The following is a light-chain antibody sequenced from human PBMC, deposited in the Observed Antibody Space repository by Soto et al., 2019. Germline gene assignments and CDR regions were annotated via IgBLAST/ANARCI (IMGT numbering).Light chain of an antibody. CDR1: QSVPATY. Sequence: EIVLTQSPGSLSLSPGERGTLSCRASQSVPATYFAWYQQKPGQAPSLLIYDISTRATGIPDRFSGSGSGTDFALTISRVEPEDSAMYFCQQYGSSPGTFGQGTKVEV. V-gene: IGKV3-20*01. J-gene: IGKJ1*01. CDR2: DIS. CDR3: QQYGSSPGT.